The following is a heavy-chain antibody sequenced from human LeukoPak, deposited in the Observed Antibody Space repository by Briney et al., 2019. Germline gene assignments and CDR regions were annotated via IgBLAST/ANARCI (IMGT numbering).Heavy chain of an antibody. CDR3: ARSPQWQDAFDI. D-gene: IGHD6-19*01. V-gene: IGHV1-2*02. CDR1: GYTFTGYY. CDR2: INPNSGGT. J-gene: IGHJ3*02. Sequence: ASVKVSCKASGYTFTGYYMHWVRQAPGQGLEWMGWINPNSGGTNYAQKFQGRVTMTRDTSISTAYMELSRLRSDDTAVYYCARSPQWQDAFDIWGQGTMVTVSS.